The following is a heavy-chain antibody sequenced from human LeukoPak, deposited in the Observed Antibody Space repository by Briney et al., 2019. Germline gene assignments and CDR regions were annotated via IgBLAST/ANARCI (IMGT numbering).Heavy chain of an antibody. CDR2: ISAYNGNT. V-gene: IGHV1-18*01. J-gene: IGHJ4*02. CDR3: ARFSSGSGWYYSWGDFDY. Sequence: GASVKVSCKASGYTFTSYGISWVRQAPGQGLEWMGWISAYNGNTNYAQKLQGRVTMTTDTSTSTAYMELRSLRSDDTAVYYCARFSSGSGWYYSWGDFDYWGQGTLVTASS. CDR1: GYTFTSYG. D-gene: IGHD6-19*01.